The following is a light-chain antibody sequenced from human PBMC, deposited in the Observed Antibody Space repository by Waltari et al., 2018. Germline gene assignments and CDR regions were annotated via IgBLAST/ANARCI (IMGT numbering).Light chain of an antibody. CDR2: KAS. J-gene: IGKJ1*01. CDR3: QQYNSYPWT. Sequence: DIQITQSPSTLSPSVVDSSPLTCRAIQSISSWLAWYQQKPGKTPKLPIYKASSLESGVPSRFSGSGSGTEFTLTISSLQPDDFATYYCQQYNSYPWTFGQGTKVEIK. CDR1: QSISSW. V-gene: IGKV1-5*03.